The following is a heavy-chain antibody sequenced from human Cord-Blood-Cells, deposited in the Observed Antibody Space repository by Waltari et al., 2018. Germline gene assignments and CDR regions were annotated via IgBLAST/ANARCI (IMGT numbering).Heavy chain of an antibody. D-gene: IGHD2-2*01. CDR1: GGSFSGYY. CDR3: ARIGYCSSTSCYHKFDY. CDR2: INHSGRT. V-gene: IGHV4-34*01. J-gene: IGHJ4*02. Sequence: QVQLQQWGAGLLKPSETLSLTCAVYGGSFSGYYWSWIRQPPGKGLEWIGEINHSGRTNYNPSLKSRVTISVDTSKNQFSLKLSSVTAADTAVYYCARIGYCSSTSCYHKFDYWGQGTLVTVSS.